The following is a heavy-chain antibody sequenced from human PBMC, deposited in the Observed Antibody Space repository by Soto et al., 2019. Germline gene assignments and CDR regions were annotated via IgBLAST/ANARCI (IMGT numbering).Heavy chain of an antibody. D-gene: IGHD2-15*01. CDR3: ARRREDGRGGSCYHNRVWFDP. CDR1: CGSISSSSYY. CDR2: IYYSGST. J-gene: IGHJ5*02. V-gene: IGHV4-39*01. Sequence: PSETLSLTCTVSCGSISSSSYYWGWIRQPPGKGLEWIGSIYYSGSTDYNPSLKSRVTIAGDTSKNQCSTKLSCEPAADEAVYYCARRREDGRGGSCYHNRVWFDPWGQGTLVTVS.